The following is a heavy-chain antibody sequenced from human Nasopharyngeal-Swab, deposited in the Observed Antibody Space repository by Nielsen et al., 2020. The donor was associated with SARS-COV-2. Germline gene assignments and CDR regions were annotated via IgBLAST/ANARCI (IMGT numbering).Heavy chain of an antibody. CDR2: ISWNSGSI. Sequence: APGKGLEWVSGISWNSGSIGYADSVKGRFTISRDNAKNSLYLQMNSLRAEDTALYYCAKDIGPDYYGSGSYLDYWGQGTLVTVSP. V-gene: IGHV3-9*01. J-gene: IGHJ4*02. D-gene: IGHD3-10*01. CDR3: AKDIGPDYYGSGSYLDY.